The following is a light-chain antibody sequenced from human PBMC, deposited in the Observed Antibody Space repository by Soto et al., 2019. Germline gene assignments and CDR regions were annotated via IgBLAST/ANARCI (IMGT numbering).Light chain of an antibody. CDR2: GVT. Sequence: EIVLTQSPGTLSLSPGERATLSCRASQSVPSNFLDWYQQKPGQAPILLNYGVTRRATGIPDRFSGSGSGTAFTLTISRLEPDDFAVYYCQQYDSSWTFGQGTKVEIK. CDR1: QSVPSNF. V-gene: IGKV3-20*01. J-gene: IGKJ1*01. CDR3: QQYDSSWT.